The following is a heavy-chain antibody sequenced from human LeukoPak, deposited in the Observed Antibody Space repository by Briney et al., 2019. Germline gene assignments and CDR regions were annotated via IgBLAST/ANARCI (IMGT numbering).Heavy chain of an antibody. V-gene: IGHV1-69*13. CDR3: RANLRDFDY. J-gene: IGHJ4*02. D-gene: IGHD4/OR15-4a*01. CDR2: IIPIFGTA. Sequence: ASVKVSCKASGGTFSSYAISWVRQAPGQGLEWMGGIIPIFGTANYAQKFQGRVAITADESTGTAYMELSSLRSEDTAVYYCRANLRDFDYWGQGTLVTVSS. CDR1: GGTFSSYA.